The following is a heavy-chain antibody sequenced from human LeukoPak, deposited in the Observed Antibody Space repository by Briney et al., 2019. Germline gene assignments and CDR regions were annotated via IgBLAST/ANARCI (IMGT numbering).Heavy chain of an antibody. Sequence: SENLSLTCTVSGGSISSFYWNWIRQSPGKGPEWIGYIHYSGTTNYNPSLKSRVTISVDTSKNQFSLKLSSVTAADTAVYYCARVRGAAAGTGVLDVWGQATTVTVSS. CDR2: IHYSGTT. CDR3: ARVRGAAAGTGVLDV. D-gene: IGHD6-13*01. J-gene: IGHJ6*02. CDR1: GGSISSFY. V-gene: IGHV4-59*08.